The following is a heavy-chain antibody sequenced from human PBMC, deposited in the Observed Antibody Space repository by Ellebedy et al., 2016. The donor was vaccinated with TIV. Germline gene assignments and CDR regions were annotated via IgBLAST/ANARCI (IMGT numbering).Heavy chain of an antibody. CDR2: INSDGSST. D-gene: IGHD5-12*01. CDR1: GLIFNRYW. V-gene: IGHV3-74*01. Sequence: PGGSLRLSCADSGLIFNRYWMHWVRQAPGKGLVWVSRINSDGSSTNYADSVKGRFTISRDNTKNTLYLQMNSLSADDTAVYYCARSYGGYNPFDYWGQGTLVTVSS. J-gene: IGHJ4*02. CDR3: ARSYGGYNPFDY.